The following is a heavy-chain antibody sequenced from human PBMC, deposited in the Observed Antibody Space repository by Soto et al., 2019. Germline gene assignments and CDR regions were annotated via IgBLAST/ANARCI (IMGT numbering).Heavy chain of an antibody. CDR1: GFTFSTSW. V-gene: IGHV3-74*01. CDR2: ISGDGSST. Sequence: EVQLVESGGGLVQPGGSLRLSCAASGFTFSTSWMHWVRQVPGKGLVWVARISGDGSSTRTADSVTGRFTVSRDNARNTLYLQMNRLRVEDTAVYHCAREFCSGGVCSRAFDIWGQGTMVTVSS. J-gene: IGHJ3*02. D-gene: IGHD2-15*01. CDR3: AREFCSGGVCSRAFDI.